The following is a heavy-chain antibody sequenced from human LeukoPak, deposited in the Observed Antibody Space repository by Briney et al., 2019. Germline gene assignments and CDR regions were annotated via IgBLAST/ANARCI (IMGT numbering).Heavy chain of an antibody. V-gene: IGHV3-30*02. CDR2: IRYDESEK. D-gene: IGHD3-10*01. CDR1: GFTFSNYG. J-gene: IGHJ6*03. CDR3: VRARRFGGKWYYYLDV. Sequence: PGGSLRLSCAASGFTFSNYGMHWVRQAPGEGLEWVAFIRYDESEKYFAESVKGRFTISRDNSKNTLYLQMSSLRGDDTAVYYCVRARRFGGKWYYYLDVWGKGTTDIVFS.